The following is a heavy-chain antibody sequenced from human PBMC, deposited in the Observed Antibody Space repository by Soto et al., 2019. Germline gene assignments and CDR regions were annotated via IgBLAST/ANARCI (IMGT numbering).Heavy chain of an antibody. CDR3: ARGTDYYDSSGPGY. D-gene: IGHD3-22*01. CDR1: GYTFTTYG. Sequence: QVQLVQSGAEVKKPGASVKVSCKASGYTFTTYGISWVRQAPGQGLEWMGWISAYNGNTNYAQKLQGRGTXXTXTXXSTAYMELRSLRSDDTAVYYCARGTDYYDSSGPGYWGQGTLVTVSS. J-gene: IGHJ4*02. CDR2: ISAYNGNT. V-gene: IGHV1-18*01.